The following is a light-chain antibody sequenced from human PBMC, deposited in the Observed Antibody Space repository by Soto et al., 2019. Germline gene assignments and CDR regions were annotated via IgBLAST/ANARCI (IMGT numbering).Light chain of an antibody. V-gene: IGKV3D-15*01. CDR3: QQYNGWLWT. CDR2: GAV. CDR1: QSVSGN. Sequence: EIVMTQSPATLSASPGERVTLSCRVSQSVSGNLAWYQQKPGQAPRLLIYGAVTRATGIPARFSGRGSGTEFTLTITSLQSEDFAVYFCQQYNGWLWTFGQETKVDIK. J-gene: IGKJ1*01.